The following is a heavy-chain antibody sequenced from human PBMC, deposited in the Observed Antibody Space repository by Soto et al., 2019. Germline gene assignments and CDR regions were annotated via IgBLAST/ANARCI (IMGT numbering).Heavy chain of an antibody. CDR2: ISSSSSYI. J-gene: IGHJ5*02. Sequence: GGSLRLSCSASGFTFSSYSMNWVRQAPGKGLEWVSSISSSSSYIYYADSVKGRFTISRDNAKNSLYLQMNSLRAEDTAVYYCASNRYCSGGSCYSFDTWGQGTLVTVSS. V-gene: IGHV3-21*01. D-gene: IGHD2-15*01. CDR1: GFTFSSYS. CDR3: ASNRYCSGGSCYSFDT.